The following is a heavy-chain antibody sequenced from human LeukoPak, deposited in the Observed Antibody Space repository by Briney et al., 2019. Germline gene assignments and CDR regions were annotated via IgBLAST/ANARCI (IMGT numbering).Heavy chain of an antibody. J-gene: IGHJ4*02. Sequence: GGSLRLSCAASGFTFSSYAMSGVRQAPGKGLEWVSAISGSGGSTYYADSVKGRFTISRDNSKNTLYLQMNSLRAEDTAVYYCAKGRRLPYYFDYWGQGTLATVSS. CDR1: GFTFSSYA. CDR3: AKGRRLPYYFDY. CDR2: ISGSGGST. D-gene: IGHD6-25*01. V-gene: IGHV3-23*01.